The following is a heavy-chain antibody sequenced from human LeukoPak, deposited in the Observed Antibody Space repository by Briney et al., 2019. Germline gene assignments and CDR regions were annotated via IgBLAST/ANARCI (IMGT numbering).Heavy chain of an antibody. J-gene: IGHJ4*02. CDR2: TNHSGST. D-gene: IGHD5-12*01. CDR1: GGSFSGYY. V-gene: IGHV4-34*01. Sequence: TSETLSLTCAVYGGSFSGYYWSWIRQPPGKGLEWIGETNHSGSTNYNPSLKSRVTISVDTSKNQFSLKLSSVTAADTAVYYCARGRWLRLIDYWGQGTLVTVSS. CDR3: ARGRWLRLIDY.